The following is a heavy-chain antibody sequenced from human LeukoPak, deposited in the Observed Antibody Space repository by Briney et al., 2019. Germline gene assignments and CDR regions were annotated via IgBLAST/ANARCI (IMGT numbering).Heavy chain of an antibody. D-gene: IGHD2-2*01. V-gene: IGHV6-1*01. CDR1: GDSVSSNSAA. J-gene: IGHJ4*02. Sequence: SQTLSLTCAISGDSVSSNSAAWNWIRQSPSRGLEWLGRTYYRSKWYNDYAVSVKSRITINPDTSKNQFSLQLNSVTPEDTAVYYCAREKREWEGYCSSTSCSYCFDYWGQGTLVTVSS. CDR3: AREKREWEGYCSSTSCSYCFDY. CDR2: TYYRSKWYN.